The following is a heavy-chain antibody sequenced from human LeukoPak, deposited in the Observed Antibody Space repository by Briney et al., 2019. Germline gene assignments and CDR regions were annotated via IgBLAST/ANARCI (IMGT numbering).Heavy chain of an antibody. CDR2: IKQDGSEK. J-gene: IGHJ4*02. D-gene: IGHD1-7*01. CDR1: GFTFSNYW. CDR3: AREDDWNYEDY. V-gene: IGHV3-7*01. Sequence: GGSLRLSCAASGFTFSNYWMSWVRQAPGKGLEWVANIKQDGSEKYYVNSVKGRLTISRDNAKNSLYQQMNSLRAEDTAIYYCAREDDWNYEDYWGQGTLVTVSS.